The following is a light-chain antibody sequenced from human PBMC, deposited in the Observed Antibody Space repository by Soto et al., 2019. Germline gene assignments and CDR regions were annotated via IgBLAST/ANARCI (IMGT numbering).Light chain of an antibody. V-gene: IGKV4-1*01. J-gene: IGKJ1*01. CDR3: HQYADTPRT. CDR1: QSVLYSPNNKNY. Sequence: DIVMTQSPDSLAVSLGERATINCKSSQSVLYSPNNKNYLAWYQKKPGQPPKLLIYWASNRESGVPDRFSGSGSATDFTLTISSLQAEDVATYYCHQYADTPRTFGQGTKV. CDR2: WAS.